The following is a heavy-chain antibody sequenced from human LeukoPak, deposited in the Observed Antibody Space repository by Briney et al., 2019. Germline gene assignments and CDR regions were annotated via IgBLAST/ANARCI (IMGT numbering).Heavy chain of an antibody. D-gene: IGHD2-15*01. Sequence: PGGSLRLSCAASGFTFSDYYMSWIRQAPGKGLEWASYISSSGSTIYYADSVKGRFTISRDNAKNSLYLQMNSLRAEDTAVYYCARGLLPYYYYYMDVWGKGTTVTVSS. CDR2: ISSSGSTI. V-gene: IGHV3-11*01. CDR3: ARGLLPYYYYYMDV. CDR1: GFTFSDYY. J-gene: IGHJ6*03.